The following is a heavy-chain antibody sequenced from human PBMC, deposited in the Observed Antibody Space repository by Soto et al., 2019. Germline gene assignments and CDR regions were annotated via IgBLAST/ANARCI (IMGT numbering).Heavy chain of an antibody. D-gene: IGHD3-10*02. CDR1: GGSIRSGGYS. V-gene: IGHV4-30-2*01. Sequence: SETLSLTCAVSGGSIRSGGYSWSWIRQPPGKGLEWIGYIYHSGSTYYNPSLKSRVTISVDRSKNQFSLKLSSVTAADTAVYYCARARYVPGWFDPWGQGTLVTVSS. CDR2: IYHSGST. J-gene: IGHJ5*02. CDR3: ARARYVPGWFDP.